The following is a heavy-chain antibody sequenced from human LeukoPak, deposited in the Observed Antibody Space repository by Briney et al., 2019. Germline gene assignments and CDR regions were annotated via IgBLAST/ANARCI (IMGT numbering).Heavy chain of an antibody. CDR2: ISSSSSYI. CDR1: GYTFSAYN. CDR3: ARTVTGRNDN. Sequence: GGSLRLSCAASGYTFSAYNMNRVRQAPGKGLEWVSCISSSSSYIYYADSVKGRFTISRDNAKNSLYLQMNSLRAEDTAVYYCARTVTGRNDNWGQGTLVTVSS. J-gene: IGHJ4*02. V-gene: IGHV3-21*01. D-gene: IGHD3-9*01.